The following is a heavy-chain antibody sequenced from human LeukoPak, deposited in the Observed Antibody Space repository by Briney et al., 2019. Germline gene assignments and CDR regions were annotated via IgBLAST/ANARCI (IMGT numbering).Heavy chain of an antibody. D-gene: IGHD4-17*01. J-gene: IGHJ4*02. CDR2: IFYSGST. CDR1: GGSISSSYYY. V-gene: IGHV4-39*01. CDR3: ARHSAVTTFIFDY. Sequence: SETLSLTCTVSGGSISSSYYYWGWIRQPPGKGLEWIGSIFYSGSTYYNPSLKSRVTISLDTSKNQFSLRLRSVTAADTAVYYCARHSAVTTFIFDYWGQGTLVTVSS.